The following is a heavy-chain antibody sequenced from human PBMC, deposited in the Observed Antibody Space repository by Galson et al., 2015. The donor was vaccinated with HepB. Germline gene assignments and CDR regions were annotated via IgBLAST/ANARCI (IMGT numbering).Heavy chain of an antibody. J-gene: IGHJ6*02. CDR2: ISYDGSSK. V-gene: IGHV3-30*18. CDR1: GFTFSTYG. CDR3: AKVIGVATHNPYYYGLDV. D-gene: IGHD5-12*01. Sequence: SLRLSCAASGFTFSTYGMHWVRQAPGTGLEWVAIISYDGSSKYYADSVKGRFTISRDNSKNTLYLQLNSMRAEDTAVYYCAKVIGVATHNPYYYGLDVWGQGTMLTVSS.